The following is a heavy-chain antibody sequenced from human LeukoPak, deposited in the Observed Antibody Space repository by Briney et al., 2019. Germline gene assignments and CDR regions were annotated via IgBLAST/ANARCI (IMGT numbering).Heavy chain of an antibody. J-gene: IGHJ4*02. D-gene: IGHD3-22*01. CDR1: GFTFSSYG. Sequence: GGSLRLSCAASGFTFSSYGMQWVRQAPGKGLEWVAVISYDGSNKYYADSVKGRFTISRDNSKNTLYLQMNSLRAEDTAVYYCAKNGYYYDSSGYYYNDYWGQGTLVTVSS. CDR3: AKNGYYYDSSGYYYNDY. V-gene: IGHV3-30*18. CDR2: ISYDGSNK.